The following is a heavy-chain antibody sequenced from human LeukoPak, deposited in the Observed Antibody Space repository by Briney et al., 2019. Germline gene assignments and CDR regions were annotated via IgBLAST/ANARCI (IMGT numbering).Heavy chain of an antibody. CDR1: GYIFTSYY. CDR3: ARGGSGYYYDY. Sequence: ASVKVSCKASGYIFTSYYMHWVRQAPGQGLEWMGIINPSGDSTIYAQKFQGRVTMTRDTSTSTAYMELSSLRSEDTAVYYCARGGSGYYYDYWGQGTLVTVSS. D-gene: IGHD3-22*01. J-gene: IGHJ4*02. CDR2: INPSGDST. V-gene: IGHV1-46*01.